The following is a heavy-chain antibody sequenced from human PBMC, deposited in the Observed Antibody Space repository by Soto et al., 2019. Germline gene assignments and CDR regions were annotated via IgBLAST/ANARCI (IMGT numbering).Heavy chain of an antibody. CDR2: ISYSGNT. CDR1: GGSVSSDNYF. D-gene: IGHD5-18*01. CDR3: ATLDTPFAFDV. J-gene: IGHJ3*01. V-gene: IGHV4-61*01. Sequence: PSETLSLTCTVSGGSVSSDNYFWTWIRQPPGKGLEWIAYISYSGNTNYNPSLKSRVTMAVDTSKRQFSLKLRSVTAADTAVYYCATLDTPFAFDVWGQGAMVTVSS.